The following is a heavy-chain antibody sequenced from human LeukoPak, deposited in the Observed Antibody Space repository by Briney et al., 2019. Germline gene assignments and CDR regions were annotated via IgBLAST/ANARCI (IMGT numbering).Heavy chain of an antibody. J-gene: IGHJ3*02. CDR2: IYPGDSDT. Sequence: KPGESLKISCKGSGYSFTSYWIGWVRQMPGKGLEWMGIIYPGDSDTRYSPSFQGQVTISADKSISTAYLQWSSLKASDTAMYYCARRGGTMVRGVTVYAFDIWGQGTMVTVSS. V-gene: IGHV5-51*01. CDR1: GYSFTSYW. D-gene: IGHD3-10*01. CDR3: ARRGGTMVRGVTVYAFDI.